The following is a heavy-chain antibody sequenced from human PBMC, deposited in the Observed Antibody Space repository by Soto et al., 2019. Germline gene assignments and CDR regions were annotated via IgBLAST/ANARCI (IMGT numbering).Heavy chain of an antibody. J-gene: IGHJ6*02. CDR1: GYTFTGYY. CDR2: INPNSGGT. V-gene: IGHV1-2*04. CDR3: TKDLYSLTYPHYYYGMDN. Sequence: ASVKVSCKASGYTFTGYYMHWVRQAPGQGLEWMGWINPNSGGTNYAQKFQGWVTMTRDTSISTAYMELSRLRSDDTAVYYCTKDLYSLTYPHYYYGMDNWGQETTLTVSS. D-gene: IGHD2-15*01.